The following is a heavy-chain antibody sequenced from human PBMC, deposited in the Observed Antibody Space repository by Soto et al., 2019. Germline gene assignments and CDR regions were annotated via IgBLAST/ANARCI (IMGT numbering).Heavy chain of an antibody. CDR1: GFIFNNYA. Sequence: EVQLLDSGGGLAQPGGSLRVSCAASGFIFNNYAMNWVRQAPGEGLQWVAGISARGVSTYYADSVKGRFIISRDNSKNTLFRQLNSLRAEDTAIYYCAKVPLRPYYFDSLVLGTLGTVST. J-gene: IGHJ4*02. D-gene: IGHD2-8*01. CDR3: AKVPLRPYYFDS. CDR2: ISARGVST. V-gene: IGHV3-23*01.